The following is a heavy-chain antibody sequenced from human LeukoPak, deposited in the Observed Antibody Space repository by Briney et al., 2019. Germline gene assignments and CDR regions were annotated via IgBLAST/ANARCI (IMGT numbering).Heavy chain of an antibody. Sequence: GGSLRLSCAASGFTFSTYAMSWVRQPPGKGLEWVSLISASGGSTFYADSVKGRFTISRDNSKNTLYLQVNSLRAEDTAVCYCAKWDSYYNFWSGYYIYWGQGTLVTVSS. CDR3: AKWDSYYNFWSGYYIY. J-gene: IGHJ4*02. CDR1: GFTFSTYA. D-gene: IGHD3-3*01. V-gene: IGHV3-23*01. CDR2: ISASGGST.